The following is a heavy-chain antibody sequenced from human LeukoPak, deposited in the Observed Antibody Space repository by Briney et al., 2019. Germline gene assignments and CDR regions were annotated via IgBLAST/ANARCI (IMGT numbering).Heavy chain of an antibody. J-gene: IGHJ4*02. CDR2: ILNDGSQE. CDR3: AKALYYYGPFDY. Sequence: GGSLRLSCAASGFTFSSYGMHWVRRAPGKGLEWVAVILNDGSQEKYADSVKGRFTISRDNAKNSLYLQMNSLRAEDTALYYCAKALYYYGPFDYWGQGTLVTVSS. V-gene: IGHV3-33*03. CDR1: GFTFSSYG. D-gene: IGHD3-10*01.